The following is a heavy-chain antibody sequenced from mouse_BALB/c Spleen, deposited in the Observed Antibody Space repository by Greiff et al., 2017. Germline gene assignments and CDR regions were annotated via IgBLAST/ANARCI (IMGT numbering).Heavy chain of an antibody. J-gene: IGHJ1*01. CDR1: GFAFSSYD. Sequence: EVKLMESGGGLVKPGGSLKLSCAASGFAFSSYDMSWVRQTPEKRLEWVAYISSGGGSIYYPDTVKGRFTISRDNAKNTLYLQMSSLKSEDTAMYYCARGHGNYWYFDVWGAGTTVTVSS. CDR2: ISSGGGSI. CDR3: ARGHGNYWYFDV. D-gene: IGHD2-1*01. V-gene: IGHV5-12-1*01.